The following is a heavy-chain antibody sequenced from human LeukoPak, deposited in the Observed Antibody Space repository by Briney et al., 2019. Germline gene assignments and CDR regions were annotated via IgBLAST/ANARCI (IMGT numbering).Heavy chain of an antibody. D-gene: IGHD3-3*01. Sequence: SETLSLTCTVSGGSVSSGSYYWSWIRQPPGKGLERIGYIYYSGSTNYNPSLKSRVTISVDTSKNQLSLKLSSVTAADTAVYYCAREDYDFWSGYYRGNNWFDPWGQGTLVTVSS. CDR1: GGSVSSGSYY. J-gene: IGHJ5*02. CDR2: IYYSGST. CDR3: AREDYDFWSGYYRGNNWFDP. V-gene: IGHV4-61*01.